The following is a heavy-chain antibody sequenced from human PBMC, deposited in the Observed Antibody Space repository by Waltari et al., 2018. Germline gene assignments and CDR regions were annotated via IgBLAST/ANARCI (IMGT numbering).Heavy chain of an antibody. V-gene: IGHV5-51*01. CDR3: AVLGAVEMATSGAFDV. Sequence: EVQLVQSGAEVKKPGESLKISCKGSGYSFTSYWIAWVRQMPGKALEWMGIVYPGDSGTRYSPSFQGQVTISADKSISTAYLQWSSLKASDTAMYYCAVLGAVEMATSGAFDVWGQGTMVTVSS. D-gene: IGHD5-12*01. CDR1: GYSFTSYW. J-gene: IGHJ3*01. CDR2: VYPGDSGT.